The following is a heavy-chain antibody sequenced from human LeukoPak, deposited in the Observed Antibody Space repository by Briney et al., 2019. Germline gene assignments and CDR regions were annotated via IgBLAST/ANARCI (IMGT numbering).Heavy chain of an antibody. V-gene: IGHV3-30*01. CDR3: ARETYYDFWSGYYTGWDV. D-gene: IGHD3-3*01. J-gene: IGHJ6*04. Sequence: GGSLRLSCAASGFTFSSYAMHWVRQAPGKGLEWVAVISYDGSNKYYADSVKGRFTISRDNSKNTLYLQMNSLGAEGTAVYYCARETYYDFWSGYYTGWDVWGKGTTVTVSS. CDR1: GFTFSSYA. CDR2: ISYDGSNK.